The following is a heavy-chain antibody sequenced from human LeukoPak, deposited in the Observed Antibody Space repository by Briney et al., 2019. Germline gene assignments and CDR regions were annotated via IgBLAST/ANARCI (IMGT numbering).Heavy chain of an antibody. Sequence: SETLSLTCSVSGGSISSHYWSWIRQPPGKGLEWIGYIYHSGTTNYNPSLKSRVTMSADTSKNQLSLKVSSVTAADTAVYYCARGTIAVAGTPPGLYYHGMDDWGKGTTVTVSS. V-gene: IGHV4-59*11. CDR2: IYHSGTT. CDR3: ARGTIAVAGTPPGLYYHGMDD. J-gene: IGHJ6*04. D-gene: IGHD6-19*01. CDR1: GGSISSHY.